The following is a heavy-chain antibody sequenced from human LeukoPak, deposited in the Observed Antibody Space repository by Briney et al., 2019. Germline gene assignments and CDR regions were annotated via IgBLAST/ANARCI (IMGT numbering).Heavy chain of an antibody. CDR3: ARGEPNSSSSGY. Sequence: ASVKVSCKASGYTFTGYYMHWVRQAPGQGLEWMGWINPNSGGTNYAQKFQGRVTMTRDTSIGTAYMELSRLRSDDTAVYYCARGEPNSSSSGYWGQGTLVTVSS. D-gene: IGHD6-6*01. CDR1: GYTFTGYY. CDR2: INPNSGGT. J-gene: IGHJ4*02. V-gene: IGHV1-2*02.